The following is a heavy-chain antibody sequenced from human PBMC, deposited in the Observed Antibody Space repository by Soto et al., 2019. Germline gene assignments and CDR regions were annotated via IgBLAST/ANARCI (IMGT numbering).Heavy chain of an antibody. Sequence: PGESLKISCKGSGYSFTSYWISWVRQMPGKGLEWMGRIDPSDSYTNYSPSFQGHVTISADKSISTAYLQWSSLKASDTAMYYCARGYRSSTSCYPNWFDPWGQGTLVTVSS. CDR2: IDPSDSYT. V-gene: IGHV5-10-1*01. D-gene: IGHD2-2*01. J-gene: IGHJ5*02. CDR3: ARGYRSSTSCYPNWFDP. CDR1: GYSFTSYW.